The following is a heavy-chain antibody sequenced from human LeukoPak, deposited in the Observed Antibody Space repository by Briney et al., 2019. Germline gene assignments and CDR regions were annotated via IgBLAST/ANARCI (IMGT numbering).Heavy chain of an antibody. Sequence: SETLSLTCTVSGGSISSYYWSWIRQPAGKGLEWIGRIYTSGSTNYNPSLKSRVTISVDTSKNQFSLKLSSVTAADTAVYYCARLTTNGVWHMSGYKDNWFDPWGQGTLVTVSS. CDR1: GGSISSYY. V-gene: IGHV4-4*07. CDR2: IYTSGST. D-gene: IGHD2-8*01. J-gene: IGHJ5*02. CDR3: ARLTTNGVWHMSGYKDNWFDP.